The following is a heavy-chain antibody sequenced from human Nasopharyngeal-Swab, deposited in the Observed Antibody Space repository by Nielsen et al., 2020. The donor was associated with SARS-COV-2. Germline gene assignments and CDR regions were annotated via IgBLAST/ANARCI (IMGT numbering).Heavy chain of an antibody. CDR3: ARDGLAAADPAYNWFDP. CDR2: ISSSSSYT. Sequence: WIRQPPGKGLEWVSSISSSSSYTYYADSVKGRFTISRDNAKNSLYLQMNSLRAEDTAVYYCARDGLAAADPAYNWFDPWGQGTLATVSS. V-gene: IGHV3-21*01. J-gene: IGHJ5*02. D-gene: IGHD6-13*01.